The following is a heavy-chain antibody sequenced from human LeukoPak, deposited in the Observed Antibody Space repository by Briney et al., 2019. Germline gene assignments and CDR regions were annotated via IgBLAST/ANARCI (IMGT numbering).Heavy chain of an antibody. D-gene: IGHD2-2*01. CDR3: ARSYQRRGGDFDY. J-gene: IGHJ4*02. Sequence: ASVKVSCKASGYTFTSYAMHWVRQAPGQRLEWMGWINAGNGNTKYSQKFQGRVTITRDTSASTAYMVLSSLRSEDTAVYYCARSYQRRGGDFDYWGQGTLVTVSS. CDR2: INAGNGNT. CDR1: GYTFTSYA. V-gene: IGHV1-3*01.